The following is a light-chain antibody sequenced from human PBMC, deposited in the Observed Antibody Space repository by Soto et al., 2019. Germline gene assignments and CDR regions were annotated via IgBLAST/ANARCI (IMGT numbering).Light chain of an antibody. CDR3: QKAHDFPWT. CDR1: QSITKW. Sequence: DIQVTQTPSSVSASVGDRITITCRASQSITKWLAWYQQKTGGAPRLLVYEKSTLQSGVSSRLSGSGSGTEFTLTISGLQPEDFATYYCQKAHDFPWTCGQGTQVDIK. J-gene: IGKJ1*01. CDR2: EKS. V-gene: IGKV1-12*01.